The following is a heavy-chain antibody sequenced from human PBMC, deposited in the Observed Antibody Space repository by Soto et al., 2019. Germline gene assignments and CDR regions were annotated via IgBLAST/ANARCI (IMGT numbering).Heavy chain of an antibody. CDR3: AKDWGGVIVGAYYYGMDV. CDR1: GFTFSSYA. V-gene: IGHV3-23*01. D-gene: IGHD1-26*01. Sequence: HPGGSLRLSCAASGFTFSSYAMSWVRQAPGKGLEWVSAISGSGGSTYYADSVKGRFTISRDNSKNTLYLQMNSLRAEDTAVYYCAKDWGGVIVGAYYYGMDVWGQGTTVTVSS. CDR2: ISGSGGST. J-gene: IGHJ6*02.